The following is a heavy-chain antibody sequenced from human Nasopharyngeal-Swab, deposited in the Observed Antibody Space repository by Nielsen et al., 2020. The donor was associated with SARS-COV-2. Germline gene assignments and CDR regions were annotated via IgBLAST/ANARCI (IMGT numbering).Heavy chain of an antibody. CDR1: GFTFDDYA. D-gene: IGHD5-24*01. CDR3: AKDMGDGYNPIQGY. J-gene: IGHJ4*02. CDR2: ISGDGGST. Sequence: GESLKISCAASGFTFDDYAMHWVRQAPGKGLEWVSLISGDGGSTYYADSVKGRFTISRDNSKNSLYLQMNSLRTEDTALYYCAKDMGDGYNPIQGYWGQGTLVNVSS. V-gene: IGHV3-43*02.